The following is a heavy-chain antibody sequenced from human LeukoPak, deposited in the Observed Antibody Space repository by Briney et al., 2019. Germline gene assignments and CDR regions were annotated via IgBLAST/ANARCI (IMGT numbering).Heavy chain of an antibody. V-gene: IGHV3-30-3*01. Sequence: SGGSLRLSCTASGFTLSSHAMHWVRQAPGKGLEWVAVISYDGSHKYYADSVKGRFTISKDNSKNTLYLQMNSLRAEDTAVYYCAKASSSWYRSGFDYWGQGTLVTVSS. CDR2: ISYDGSHK. D-gene: IGHD6-13*01. J-gene: IGHJ4*02. CDR1: GFTLSSHA. CDR3: AKASSSWYRSGFDY.